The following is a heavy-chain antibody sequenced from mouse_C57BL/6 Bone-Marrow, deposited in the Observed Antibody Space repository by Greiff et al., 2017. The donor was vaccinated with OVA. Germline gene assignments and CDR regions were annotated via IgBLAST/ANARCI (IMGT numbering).Heavy chain of an antibody. Sequence: QVQLQQPGAELVKPGASVKVSCKASGYTFTSYWMHWVKQRPGQGLEWIGRIHPSDSDTNYNQKFKGKATLTVDKSSSTAYMQLSSLTSEDSAIYYCAIRYGILAWFAYWGQGTLVTVSA. CDR1: GYTFTSYW. CDR3: AIRYGILAWFAY. CDR2: IHPSDSDT. D-gene: IGHD2-1*01. J-gene: IGHJ3*01. V-gene: IGHV1-74*01.